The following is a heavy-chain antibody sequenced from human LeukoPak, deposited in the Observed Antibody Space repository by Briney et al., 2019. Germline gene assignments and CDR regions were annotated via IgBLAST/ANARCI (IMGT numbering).Heavy chain of an antibody. V-gene: IGHV1-2*02. CDR2: INPNSGGT. CDR3: ARDSVDYYDSSGYYYWDYFDY. J-gene: IGHJ4*02. Sequence: ASVKVSCKASGYTFTGCYMHWVRQAPGQGLEWMGWINPNSGGTNYAQKFQGRVTMTRDTSISTAYMELSRLRSDDTAVYYCARDSVDYYDSSGYYYWDYFDYWGQGTLVTVSS. CDR1: GYTFTGCY. D-gene: IGHD3-22*01.